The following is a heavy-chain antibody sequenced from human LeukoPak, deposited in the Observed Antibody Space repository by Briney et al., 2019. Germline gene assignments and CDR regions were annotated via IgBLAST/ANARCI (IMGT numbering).Heavy chain of an antibody. D-gene: IGHD5-18*01. CDR2: IYYSGST. Sequence: SETLSLTCTVSGGSISSYYWSWIRQPPGKGLEWIGYIYYSGSTNYNPSLKSRVTISVDTSKNQFSLKLSSVTAADTAVYYCASRIEYSYGGLKEYWGQGTLVTVSS. CDR3: ASRIEYSYGGLKEY. J-gene: IGHJ4*02. V-gene: IGHV4-59*01. CDR1: GGSISSYY.